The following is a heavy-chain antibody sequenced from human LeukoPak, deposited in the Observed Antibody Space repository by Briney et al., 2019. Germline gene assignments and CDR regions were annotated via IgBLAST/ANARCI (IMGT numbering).Heavy chain of an antibody. CDR2: INQDGSEK. D-gene: IGHD6-13*01. CDR1: GFTFSGYW. CDR3: ARESTAGYNSSWYGFRN. J-gene: IGHJ1*01. Sequence: GGSLRLSCAASGFTFSGYWMSWVRQAPGKGLEWVANINQDGSEKYYVDSVKGQFTISRDNAKNSLFLQMGSLRVEDTAVYYYARESTAGYNSSWYGFRNWGQGTLVSVSS. V-gene: IGHV3-7*01.